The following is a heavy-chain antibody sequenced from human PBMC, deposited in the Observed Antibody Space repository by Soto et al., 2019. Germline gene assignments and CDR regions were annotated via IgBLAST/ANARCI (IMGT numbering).Heavy chain of an antibody. Sequence: PVESLKISGKGSGYSFAIHWVAWVRQMPEKGLEWIGTIYPGDSDTKYSSAFRGHVTISADTSVSTAYLQWRSLEATDSAIYYCARYTGSYWHYLDFWGQGPLVTVSS. CDR2: IYPGDSDT. V-gene: IGHV5-51*01. J-gene: IGHJ4*02. CDR3: ARYTGSYWHYLDF. D-gene: IGHD1-26*01. CDR1: GYSFAIHW.